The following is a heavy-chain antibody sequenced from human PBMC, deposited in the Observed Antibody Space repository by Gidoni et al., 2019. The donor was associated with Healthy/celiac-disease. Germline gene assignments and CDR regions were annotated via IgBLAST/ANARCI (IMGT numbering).Heavy chain of an antibody. CDR2: INHSGSP. CDR3: ARGFKKWLVRKRGSWFEP. CDR1: GGSFSGYY. V-gene: IGHV4-34*01. Sequence: QVQLQQWGAGLLTPSETLSLTCAVYGGSFSGYYWSWIRQPPGKGLEWIGEINHSGSPTYNPSLKSRVTISVDTYKNQFSLKLSSVTAADTAVYYCARGFKKWLVRKRGSWFEPWGQGTLVTVSS. J-gene: IGHJ5*02. D-gene: IGHD6-19*01.